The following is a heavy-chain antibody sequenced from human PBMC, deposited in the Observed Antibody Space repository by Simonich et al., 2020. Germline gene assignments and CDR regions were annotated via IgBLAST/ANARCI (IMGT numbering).Heavy chain of an antibody. J-gene: IGHJ1*01. CDR1: GGSFSGYY. V-gene: IGHV4-34*01. Sequence: QVQLQQWGAGLLKPSETLSLTCAVYGGSFSGYYWSWIRQPPGKGLEWIGEINHSGSTNSNPSLKRRVTISVDTSKNQFSLKLSSVTAADTAVYYCARGLRVAAAGTAFQHWGQGTLVTVSS. D-gene: IGHD6-13*01. CDR2: INHSGST. CDR3: ARGLRVAAAGTAFQH.